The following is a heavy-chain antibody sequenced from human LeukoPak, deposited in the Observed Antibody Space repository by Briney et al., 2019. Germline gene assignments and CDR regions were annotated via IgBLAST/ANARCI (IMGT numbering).Heavy chain of an antibody. CDR1: GGSISSGSYY. J-gene: IGHJ5*02. CDR3: ARDPALNWFDP. CDR2: IYTSGST. V-gene: IGHV4-61*02. Sequence: PSETLSLTCTVSGGSISSGSYYWSWIRQPAGKGLEWIGRIYTSGSTNYNPSLKSRVTISVDTSKNQFSLKLSSVTAADTAVYYCARDPALNWFDPWGQGTLVTVSS.